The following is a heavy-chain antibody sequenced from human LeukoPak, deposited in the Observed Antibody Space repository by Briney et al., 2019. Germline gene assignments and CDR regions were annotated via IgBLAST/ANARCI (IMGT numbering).Heavy chain of an antibody. CDR3: ARDRGSSWYANNWFDP. Sequence: GASVKVSCKASGYTFTSYYMHWVRQAPGQGLEWMGIIDPSGGSTSYAQKLQGRVTMTTDTSTSTAYMGLRSLRSDDTAVYYCARDRGSSWYANNWFDPWGQGTLVTVSS. CDR1: GYTFTSYY. CDR2: IDPSGGST. V-gene: IGHV1-46*01. D-gene: IGHD6-13*01. J-gene: IGHJ5*02.